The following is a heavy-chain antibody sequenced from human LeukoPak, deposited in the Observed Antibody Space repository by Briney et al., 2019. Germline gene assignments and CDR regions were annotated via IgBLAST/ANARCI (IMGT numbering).Heavy chain of an antibody. CDR2: ISDDGRSK. CDR3: AKRPSDYGDYVSYFDY. CDR1: GFIFIIYG. J-gene: IGHJ4*02. V-gene: IGHV3-30*18. D-gene: IGHD4-17*01. Sequence: GGSLTLSCAASGFIFIIYGMHGLRRAPDKGREWVGYISDDGRSKDYADSVKGRFTISRDNSKDTLYLQMNSLRDEDTAVYYCAKRPSDYGDYVSYFDYWGQGTLVTVSS.